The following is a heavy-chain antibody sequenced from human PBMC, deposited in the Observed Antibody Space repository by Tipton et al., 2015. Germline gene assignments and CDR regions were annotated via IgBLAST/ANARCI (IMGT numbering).Heavy chain of an antibody. CDR3: ARARGRHGGLFDS. V-gene: IGHV4-59*01. Sequence: TLSLTCSVSGDSINRYYWSWIRQPPGKGLECIGYIQYSGSTNYNPSLKSRVTISVDTSKTQFSLKMSSVTASDTAVYYCARARGRHGGLFDSWGQGILVTVSS. CDR2: IQYSGST. D-gene: IGHD4-23*01. J-gene: IGHJ4*02. CDR1: GDSINRYY.